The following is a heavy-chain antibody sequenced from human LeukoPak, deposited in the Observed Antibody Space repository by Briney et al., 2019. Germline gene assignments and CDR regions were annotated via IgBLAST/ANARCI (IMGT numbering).Heavy chain of an antibody. CDR2: VQHIGGET. J-gene: IGHJ1*01. Sequence: GGSLRLSCAASGFTFSSYAMTWVRQAPGKGLEWVANVQHIGGETYYVDSVKGRFTISRDNAKNSVYLQMNSLGADDTAVYYCATYSILNAREFRYWGQGTLVTVTS. V-gene: IGHV3-7*01. D-gene: IGHD4-11*01. CDR3: ATYSILNAREFRY. CDR1: GFTFSSYA.